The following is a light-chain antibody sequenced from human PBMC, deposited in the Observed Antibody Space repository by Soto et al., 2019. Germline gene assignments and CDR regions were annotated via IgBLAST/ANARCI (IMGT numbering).Light chain of an antibody. J-gene: IGKJ2*01. CDR2: AAS. CDR1: QSISSY. V-gene: IGKV1-39*01. Sequence: DIQMTQSPSSLSASVGDRVAITCRASQSISSYLNWYQQKPGKAPKLLIYAASSLQSGVPSRFSSSGSGTDFTLTIRSLQPEDFATYYCQQSYSTPPSFGQGTKLEIK. CDR3: QQSYSTPPS.